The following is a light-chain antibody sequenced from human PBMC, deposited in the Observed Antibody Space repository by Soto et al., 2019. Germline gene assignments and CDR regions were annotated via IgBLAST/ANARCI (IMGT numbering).Light chain of an antibody. CDR1: QSISSW. Sequence: IQMTQSPSTLSASVGDRVTITCRASQSISSWLAWYQQKPGKAPKLLIYKASSLESGVPSRFSGSGSGTKFTLTISSLQPDDFATYYCQQYNSYSQTFGQGTKVDIK. J-gene: IGKJ1*01. V-gene: IGKV1-5*03. CDR2: KAS. CDR3: QQYNSYSQT.